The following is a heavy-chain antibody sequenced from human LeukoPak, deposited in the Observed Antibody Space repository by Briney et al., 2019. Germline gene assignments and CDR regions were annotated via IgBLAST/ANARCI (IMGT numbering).Heavy chain of an antibody. CDR1: GFTFSSYG. V-gene: IGHV3-30*18. CDR2: ISYDGSNK. J-gene: IGHJ4*02. CDR3: AKDRAAYCGGDCYLFDY. Sequence: GGSVRLSCAASGFTFSSYGMHWVRQAPGKGLEWVAVISYDGSNKYYADCLNGRFTISRDNSKNTLYLQMNSLRAEDTAVYYCAKDRAAYCGGDCYLFDYWGQGTLVTVSS. D-gene: IGHD2-21*02.